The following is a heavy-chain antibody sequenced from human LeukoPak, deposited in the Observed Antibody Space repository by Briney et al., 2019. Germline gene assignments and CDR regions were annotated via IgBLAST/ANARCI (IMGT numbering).Heavy chain of an antibody. D-gene: IGHD3-22*01. Sequence: ASVKDSCKASGYTFTSYYMHWVRQAPGQGLEWMGTINPSGGSTSYAQKFQGRVTMTRDMSTSTVYMELSSLRSEDTAVYYCASDSSGYSYYFDYWGQGTLVTVSS. CDR1: GYTFTSYY. CDR2: INPSGGST. V-gene: IGHV1-46*01. J-gene: IGHJ4*02. CDR3: ASDSSGYSYYFDY.